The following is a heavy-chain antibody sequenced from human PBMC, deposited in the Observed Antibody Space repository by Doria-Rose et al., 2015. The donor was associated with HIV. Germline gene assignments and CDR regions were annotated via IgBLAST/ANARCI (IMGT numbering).Heavy chain of an antibody. CDR3: AKAPIIGPKYYFYMDV. J-gene: IGHJ6*03. CDR1: GFSFESYA. CDR2: ISWDSGAK. D-gene: IGHD3-3*01. V-gene: IGHV3-9*01. Sequence: VQLVQSGGGLVQPGRSLRLSCVGSGFSFESYAMHWVRLAPGKCLEWVAGISWDSGAKGNADSVEGRCTISRDNAKKSVYLEMRSLRPEDTAFYYCAKAPIIGPKYYFYMDVWGKGTSVTVSS.